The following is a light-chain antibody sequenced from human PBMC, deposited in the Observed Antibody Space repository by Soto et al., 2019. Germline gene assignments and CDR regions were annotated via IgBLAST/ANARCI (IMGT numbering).Light chain of an antibody. CDR2: KAS. Sequence: DIQMTHSPSTLSGSVGDRVTITCRASQTISSWLAWYQQKPGKAPKLLTYKASTLKSGVPSRFSGSGSGTEFTLTISSLQPDDFATYYCQHYNSYSEAFG. J-gene: IGKJ1*01. CDR1: QTISSW. V-gene: IGKV1-5*03. CDR3: QHYNSYSEA.